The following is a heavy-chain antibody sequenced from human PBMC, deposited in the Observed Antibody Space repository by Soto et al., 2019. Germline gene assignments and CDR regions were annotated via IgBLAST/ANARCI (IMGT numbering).Heavy chain of an antibody. CDR3: VKSPYSSIPTPFDY. CDR1: GFTFSSYG. V-gene: IGHV3-30*18. D-gene: IGHD6-13*01. J-gene: IGHJ4*02. Sequence: GGSLRLSCAASGFTFSSYGMHWVRQAPGKGLEWVAIISYDGSNKFYADSVKGRFTISRDNSKNTVYLQMNSLRAEDTAVYYCVKSPYSSIPTPFDYWGQGTLGTVSS. CDR2: ISYDGSNK.